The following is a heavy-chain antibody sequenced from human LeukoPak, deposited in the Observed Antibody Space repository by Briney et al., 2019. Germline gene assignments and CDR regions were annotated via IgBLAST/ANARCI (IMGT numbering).Heavy chain of an antibody. Sequence: TSETLSLTCTVSGGSISSSSYYWGWIRQPPGRGLERIGSIYYSGSTYYNPSLKSRATISVDTSKNQFSLKLSSETAADTAVYYCARVGQLAFDYWGQGTLVTVSS. J-gene: IGHJ4*02. CDR3: ARVGQLAFDY. D-gene: IGHD2-2*01. V-gene: IGHV4-39*07. CDR1: GGSISSSSYY. CDR2: IYYSGST.